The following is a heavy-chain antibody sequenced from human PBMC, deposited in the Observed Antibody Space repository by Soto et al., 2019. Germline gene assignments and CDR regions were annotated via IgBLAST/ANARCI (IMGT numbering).Heavy chain of an antibody. J-gene: IGHJ1*01. Sequence: PSETLSLTCTVSGVSISGTSHYWGWLRQTPAKGLEWIGTIYYSGETFYNPSLKSRVTISIDTSKNHFSLNLTSVTAADTAIYYCARHGSFWGQGALVTVSS. CDR2: IYYSGET. D-gene: IGHD3-16*02. V-gene: IGHV4-39*01. CDR3: ARHGSF. CDR1: GVSISGTSHY.